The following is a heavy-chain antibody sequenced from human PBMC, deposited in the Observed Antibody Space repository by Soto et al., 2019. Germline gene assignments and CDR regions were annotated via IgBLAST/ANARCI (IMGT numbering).Heavy chain of an antibody. Sequence: EVQVLESGGGLVQPGGSLRLSCEGSGFTVSSHAMTWIRQAPGKGPEWVSTVTADGGTYYADSVKGRFAMSRDTSGNTLYFQMNSLGAEGTAAYYCAPHVSCSGGSCQYDAFAIRGQGTMVTVSS. CDR1: GFTVSSHA. CDR3: APHVSCSGGSCQYDAFAI. CDR2: VTADGGT. D-gene: IGHD2-15*01. J-gene: IGHJ3*02. V-gene: IGHV3-23*01.